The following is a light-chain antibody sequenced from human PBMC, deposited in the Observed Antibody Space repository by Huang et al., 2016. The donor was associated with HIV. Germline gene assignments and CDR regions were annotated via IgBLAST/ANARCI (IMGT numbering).Light chain of an antibody. CDR2: WAS. J-gene: IGKJ2*01. CDR1: RNLLYTPKNKTY. Sequence: DIVMIQSPASLAVSLGERATINCKSSRNLLYTPKNKTYFAWYQQKPGQPPKLLFYWASTRESGVPDRFSGGGSGTDFTLTIRSLQAEDVAVYYCQQYYSTPQTFGQGTKLEIK. CDR3: QQYYSTPQT. V-gene: IGKV4-1*01.